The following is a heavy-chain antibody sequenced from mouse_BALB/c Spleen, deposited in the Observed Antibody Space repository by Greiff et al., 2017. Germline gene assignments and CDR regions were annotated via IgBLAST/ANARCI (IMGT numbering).Heavy chain of an antibody. CDR2: ISSGGSYT. J-gene: IGHJ3*01. CDR3: TREEGPPWFAY. CDR1: GFTFSSYT. Sequence: DVMLVESGGGLVKPGGSLKLSCAASGFTFSSYTMSWVRQTPEKRLEWVATISSGGSYTYYPDSVKGRFTISRDNAKNTLYLQMSSLKSEDTAMYYCTREEGPPWFAYWGQGTLVTVSA. V-gene: IGHV5-6-4*01.